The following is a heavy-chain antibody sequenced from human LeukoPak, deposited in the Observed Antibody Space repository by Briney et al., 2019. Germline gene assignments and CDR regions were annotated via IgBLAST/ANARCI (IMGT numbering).Heavy chain of an antibody. Sequence: GGSLRLSCAASGFTFSSYAMSWVRQAPGKGLEWVSAISGSGGSTYYADSVKGRFTISRDNSKNTLYLQMNSLRAEDTAVYYCAKDSIWFGELFEAYNWFDPWGQGTLVTVSS. CDR1: GFTFSSYA. J-gene: IGHJ5*02. CDR2: ISGSGGST. V-gene: IGHV3-23*01. D-gene: IGHD3-10*01. CDR3: AKDSIWFGELFEAYNWFDP.